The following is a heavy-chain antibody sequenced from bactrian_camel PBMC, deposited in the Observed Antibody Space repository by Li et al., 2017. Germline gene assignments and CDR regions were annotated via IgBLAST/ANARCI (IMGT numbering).Heavy chain of an antibody. Sequence: QLVESGGGLVQPGGSLRVSCVASGFAFSAYDMGWVRQAPGKGLEWVSAISGRGTTYYADSLKGRFTISRDDAKNMLYLQLNRLSTEDTAIYYCFIRGTTAWGTCRRSAYRYRGQGTQVTVS. J-gene: IGHJ4*01. V-gene: IGHV3S40*01. D-gene: IGHD5*01. CDR1: GFAFSAYD. CDR3: FIRGTTAWGTCRRSAYRY. CDR2: ISGRGTT.